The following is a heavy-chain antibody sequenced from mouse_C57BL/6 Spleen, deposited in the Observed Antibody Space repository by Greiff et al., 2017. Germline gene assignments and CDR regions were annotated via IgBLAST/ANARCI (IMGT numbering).Heavy chain of an antibody. Sequence: EVKLVESGGGLVKPGGSLKLSCAASGFTFSSYTMSWVRQTPEKRLAWVATISGGGGNTYYPDSVKGRFTSSRDNAKNTLYLQMSSLRSEDTALDYCARVLLRYYAMDYWGQGTSVTVSS. D-gene: IGHD1-1*01. CDR3: ARVLLRYYAMDY. V-gene: IGHV5-9*01. J-gene: IGHJ4*01. CDR1: GFTFSSYT. CDR2: ISGGGGNT.